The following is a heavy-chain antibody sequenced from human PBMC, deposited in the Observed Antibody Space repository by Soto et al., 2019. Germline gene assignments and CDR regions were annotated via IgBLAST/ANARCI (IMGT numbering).Heavy chain of an antibody. Sequence: GGSLRLSCAPSGFSVSSQAMTWVRQPPGKGLEWVAAISTSGKDTFYGDSVKGRFTISRDSSNNIVYLQMNSLRAEDTAVYYCATIAVPPAFDIWGQGTMVTVSS. D-gene: IGHD6-19*01. CDR3: ATIAVPPAFDI. V-gene: IGHV3-23*01. CDR1: GFSVSSQA. J-gene: IGHJ3*02. CDR2: ISTSGKDT.